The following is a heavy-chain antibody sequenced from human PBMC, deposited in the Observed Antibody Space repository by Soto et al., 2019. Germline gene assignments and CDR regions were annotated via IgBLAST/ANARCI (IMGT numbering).Heavy chain of an antibody. CDR1: GGTFSSYA. D-gene: IGHD2-2*01. Sequence: QVQLVQSGAEVKKPGSSVKVSCKASGGTFSSYAISWVRQAPGQGLEWMGGIIPILGTANYAQKFQGRVTITADESTSTAYMELSSLRSEDTAVYYCARMSCSSTSCYSAYYYYGMDVWGQGTTVTVSS. CDR3: ARMSCSSTSCYSAYYYYGMDV. J-gene: IGHJ6*02. V-gene: IGHV1-69*01. CDR2: IIPILGTA.